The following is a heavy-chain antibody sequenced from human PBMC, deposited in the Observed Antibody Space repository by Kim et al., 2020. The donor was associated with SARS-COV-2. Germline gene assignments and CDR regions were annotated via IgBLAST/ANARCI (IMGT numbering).Heavy chain of an antibody. Sequence: SETLSLTCTVSGGSISSSSYYWGWIRQPPGKGLEWIGSIYYSGSTYYNPSLKSRVTISVDTSKNQFSLKLSSVTAADTAVYYCARRDDYGGNGGGYWGQGTLVTVSS. CDR1: GGSISSSSYY. D-gene: IGHD4-17*01. CDR3: ARRDDYGGNGGGY. J-gene: IGHJ4*02. V-gene: IGHV4-39*01. CDR2: IYYSGST.